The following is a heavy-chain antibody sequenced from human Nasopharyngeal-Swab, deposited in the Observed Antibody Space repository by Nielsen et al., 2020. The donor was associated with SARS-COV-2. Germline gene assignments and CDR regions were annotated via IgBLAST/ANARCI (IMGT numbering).Heavy chain of an antibody. J-gene: IGHJ6*03. CDR2: IYYSGST. D-gene: IGHD3-10*01. CDR3: ARERGRGGIWNYYYYMDV. V-gene: IGHV4-31*03. Sequence: SETLSLTCTVSGGSISSGGYYWSWILQHPGKGLEWIGYIYYSGSTYYNPSLKSRVTISVDTSKNQFSLKLSSVTAADAAVYNCARERGRGGIWNYYYYMDVWGKGTTVTVSS. CDR1: GGSISSGGYY.